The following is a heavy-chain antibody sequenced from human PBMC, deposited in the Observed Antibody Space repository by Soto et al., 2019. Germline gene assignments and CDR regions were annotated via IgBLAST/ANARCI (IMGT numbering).Heavy chain of an antibody. CDR3: ARGDSIRWFAFYI. CDR1: GFTFSDSY. J-gene: IGHJ3*02. V-gene: IGHV3-11*01. CDR2: ISSSGSTT. Sequence: QVQLVESGGGLVKPGGSLRLSCAASGFTFSDSYMSWIRQAPGKGLEWISHISSSGSTTYYADSLKGRFTISRDNAQNSLYLQMNSLTTEETAVYYCARGDSIRWFAFYIWGQGTMATVSS. D-gene: IGHD6-13*01.